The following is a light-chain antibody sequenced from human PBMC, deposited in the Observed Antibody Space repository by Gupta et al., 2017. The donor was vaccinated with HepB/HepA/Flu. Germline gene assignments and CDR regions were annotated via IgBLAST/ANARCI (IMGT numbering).Light chain of an antibody. Sequence: DIQMTQSPSSLSVSVGDRVTITCRASQSISSYLNWYQQKPGKAPKLLIYAASSLQSGVPSRFSGSGSGTDFTLTISSLHPEDFATYYCQQSDSTLITFGRGTKVEIK. J-gene: IGKJ4*01. V-gene: IGKV1-39*01. CDR3: QQSDSTLIT. CDR2: AAS. CDR1: QSISSY.